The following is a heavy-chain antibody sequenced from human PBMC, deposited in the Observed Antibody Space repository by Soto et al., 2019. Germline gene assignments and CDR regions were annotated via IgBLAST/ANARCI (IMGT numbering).Heavy chain of an antibody. Sequence: QVQLVQSGAEVEKPGASVKVSCKTSGYFFTSHYIHWVRLAPGRGLEWMGRINPNNGDTNSPQKFQGRVTMTIDPSISTAYMEMSGLRSDDTALYYCAREVTYGGGSFSLGLWGQGTLVTVSS. CDR2: INPNNGDT. V-gene: IGHV1-2*06. CDR3: AREVTYGGGSFSLGL. D-gene: IGHD3-10*01. J-gene: IGHJ4*02. CDR1: GYFFTSHY.